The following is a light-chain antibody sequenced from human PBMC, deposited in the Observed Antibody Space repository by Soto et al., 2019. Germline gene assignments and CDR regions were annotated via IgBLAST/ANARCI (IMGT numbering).Light chain of an antibody. Sequence: IVLTQTPATLSMSPGEIATLSGTSSQSVSSNLAWYQQKPGQAPRLLIYGASTRATGIPARFSGSGSGTEFTLTISSLQAEDVAAYYCQQYYTTPWTFGQGTKVDIK. V-gene: IGKV3-15*01. CDR2: GAS. CDR3: QQYYTTPWT. J-gene: IGKJ1*01. CDR1: QSVSSN.